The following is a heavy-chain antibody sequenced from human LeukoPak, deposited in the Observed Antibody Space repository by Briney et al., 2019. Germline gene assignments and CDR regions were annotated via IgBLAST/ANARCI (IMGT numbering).Heavy chain of an antibody. J-gene: IGHJ6*02. V-gene: IGHV1-2*02. CDR1: GYTFTDYY. Sequence: ASVKVSCKASGYTFTDYYMHWVRQAPGQGLEWMGWINPNNGGTNYAQKFQGRVTMAGDTSISTAYMELSRLRSDDTAVYYCAANRRYYYDSSALDVWGQGTTVTISS. CDR3: AANRRYYYDSSALDV. D-gene: IGHD3-22*01. CDR2: INPNNGGT.